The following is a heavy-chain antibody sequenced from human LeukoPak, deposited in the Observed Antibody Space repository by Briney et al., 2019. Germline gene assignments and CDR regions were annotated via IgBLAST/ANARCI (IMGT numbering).Heavy chain of an antibody. J-gene: IGHJ5*02. Sequence: PSETLSLTCTVSGGSISSHYWSRIRQPPGKGLEWIGYIYYSGSTNYNPSLKSRVTISVDTSKNQFSLKLSSVTAADTAVYYCARENCGWFDPWGQGTLVTVSS. CDR3: ARENCGWFDP. CDR1: GGSISSHY. CDR2: IYYSGST. D-gene: IGHD7-27*01. V-gene: IGHV4-59*11.